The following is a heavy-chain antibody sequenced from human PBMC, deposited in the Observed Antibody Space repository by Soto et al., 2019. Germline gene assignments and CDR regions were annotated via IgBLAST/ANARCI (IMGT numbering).Heavy chain of an antibody. Sequence: SETLSLTCAVSGGSISSSNWWSWVRQPPGKGLEWIGEIYHSGSTNYNPSLKSRVTISVDKSKNQFSLKLSSVTAADTAEYYCARSDVDIVATTNYYYYGMDVWRQGTTVTVSS. CDR2: IYHSGST. CDR1: GGSISSSNW. D-gene: IGHD5-12*01. J-gene: IGHJ6*02. V-gene: IGHV4-4*02. CDR3: ARSDVDIVATTNYYYYGMDV.